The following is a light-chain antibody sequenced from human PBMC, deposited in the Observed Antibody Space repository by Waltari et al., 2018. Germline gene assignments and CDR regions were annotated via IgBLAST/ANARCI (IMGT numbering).Light chain of an antibody. J-gene: IGKJ1*01. Sequence: EIVMTQSPATLSVSPGERATLSCRASKGVSSNLAWYQQKPGQAPRPIIYGASTRATGIPDRFRCSESGTDFFTLTINRLEPEDFAVYYCQQYGFSSWTFGQGTKVEMK. V-gene: IGKV3-15*01. CDR1: KGVSSN. CDR2: GAS. CDR3: QQYGFSSWT.